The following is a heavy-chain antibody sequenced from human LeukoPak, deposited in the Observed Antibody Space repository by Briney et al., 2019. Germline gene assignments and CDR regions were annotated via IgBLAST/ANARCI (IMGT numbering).Heavy chain of an antibody. CDR1: GFSLSTSGVG. J-gene: IGHJ5*02. D-gene: IGHD3-22*01. CDR2: IYWNDDK. Sequence: SGPTLVKPTQTLTLTCTFSGFSLSTSGVGVGWIRQPPGKALEWLAFIYWNDDKRYSPSLKSRLTITKDTSKNQVVLTMSNMDPVDTATYYCVHKHYYDSSGYTRGWFDPWGQGTLVTVSS. V-gene: IGHV2-5*01. CDR3: VHKHYYDSSGYTRGWFDP.